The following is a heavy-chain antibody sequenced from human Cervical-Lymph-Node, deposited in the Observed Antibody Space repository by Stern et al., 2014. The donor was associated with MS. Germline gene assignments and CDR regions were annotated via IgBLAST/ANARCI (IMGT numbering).Heavy chain of an antibody. V-gene: IGHV1-18*01. CDR1: GYTFTSYG. D-gene: IGHD6-19*01. CDR2: ISAYNGNT. Sequence: VQLVESGNEVKKPGASVKVSCEASGYTFTSYGISWVRQAPGQGLEWMGWISAYNGNTNYEQKFQDRVTMTTDTSTSTVYMELRNLRSDDAALYYCARAAEILDFWGQGTLVTVSS. CDR3: ARAAEILDF. J-gene: IGHJ4*02.